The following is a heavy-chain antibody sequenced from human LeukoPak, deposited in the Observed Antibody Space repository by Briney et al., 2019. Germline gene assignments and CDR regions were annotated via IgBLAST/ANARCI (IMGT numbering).Heavy chain of an antibody. CDR1: GFSISSGYF. V-gene: IGHV4-38-2*01. CDR3: ARRISTRRGETCSSTSCYFDY. CDR2: IFHSGIT. D-gene: IGHD2-2*01. Sequence: SETLSLTCAVSGFSISSGYFWAWIRQSPGKGLELIGCIFHSGITYYNPSLKSRITISVDTSKNQFSLRLSSVTAADTAVYYCARRISTRRGETCSSTSCYFDYWGQGTLVTVSS. J-gene: IGHJ4*02.